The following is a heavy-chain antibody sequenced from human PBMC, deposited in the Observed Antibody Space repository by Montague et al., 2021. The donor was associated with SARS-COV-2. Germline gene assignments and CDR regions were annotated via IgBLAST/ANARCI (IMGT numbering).Heavy chain of an antibody. D-gene: IGHD6-19*01. CDR3: ARGSRQWLVRPPHYYYFDY. J-gene: IGHJ4*02. V-gene: IGHV4-34*01. CDR1: GGYFSGYY. Sequence: SETLSLTCAVYGGYFSGYYWSWIRQPPGKGLEWIGEINHSGSTNXNPSLKSRVTISLDASKNQFSLKLSSVTAADTAVYYCARGSRQWLVRPPHYYYFDYWGQGTLVTVSS. CDR2: INHSGST.